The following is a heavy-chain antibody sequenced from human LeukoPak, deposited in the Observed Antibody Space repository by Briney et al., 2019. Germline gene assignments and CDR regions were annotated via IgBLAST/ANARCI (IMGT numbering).Heavy chain of an antibody. V-gene: IGHV3-74*01. CDR3: ARRDSSSSAEFDY. Sequence: GGSLRLSCAASGFTFSSYWMNWVRQAPGKGLVWVSRIASDGSSTTYADSVKGRFSISRDNAKNSLYLQMNSLRAEDTAVYYCARRDSSSSAEFDYWGQGTLVTVSS. CDR1: GFTFSSYW. J-gene: IGHJ4*02. CDR2: IASDGSST. D-gene: IGHD6-6*01.